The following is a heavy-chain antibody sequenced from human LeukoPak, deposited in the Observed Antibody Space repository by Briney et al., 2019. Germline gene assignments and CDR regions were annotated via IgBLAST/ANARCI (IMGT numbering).Heavy chain of an antibody. V-gene: IGHV4-34*01. CDR2: INHSGST. D-gene: IGHD3-10*01. J-gene: IGHJ5*02. CDR1: GGSFSGYY. Sequence: PSETLSLTCAVYGGSFSGYYWSWIRQPPGKGLEWIGEINHSGSTNYNPSLKSRVTISVDTSKNRFSLKLSSVTAADTAVYYCARDEDSAYGSGSYLSWGQGTLVTVSS. CDR3: ARDEDSAYGSGSYLS.